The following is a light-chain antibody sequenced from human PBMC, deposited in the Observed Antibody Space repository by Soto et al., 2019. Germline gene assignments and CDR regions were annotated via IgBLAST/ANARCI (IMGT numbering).Light chain of an antibody. J-gene: IGKJ2*01. CDR2: AAS. V-gene: IGKV1-39*01. Sequence: DIQMTQSPSSLSASVGDRVTITCRASQSISIYLNWYQQKPGKAPQLLIYAASILQSGVPSRFSGSGSGTDFTLTISSLQPEDFATYYCQQSYSTLYTFGQGTKLEI. CDR3: QQSYSTLYT. CDR1: QSISIY.